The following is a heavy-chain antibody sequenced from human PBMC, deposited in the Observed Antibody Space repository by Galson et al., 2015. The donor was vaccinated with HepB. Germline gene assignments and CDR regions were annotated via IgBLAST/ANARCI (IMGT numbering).Heavy chain of an antibody. CDR2: ISYDGSNK. V-gene: IGHV3-30*04. D-gene: IGHD2-2*01. J-gene: IGHJ4*02. CDR1: AFPFSYYA. Sequence: SLRLSCAASAFPFSYYAMHWVRQAPGKGLEWVAVISYDGSNKYYADSVKGRFTISRDNSKNTLYLQMNSPRAEDTAVYYCARGGGWCSSTSCYGIDYWGQGTLVTVSS. CDR3: ARGGGWCSSTSCYGIDY.